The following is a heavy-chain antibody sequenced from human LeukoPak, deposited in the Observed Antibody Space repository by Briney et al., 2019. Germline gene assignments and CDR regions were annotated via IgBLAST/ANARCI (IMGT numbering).Heavy chain of an antibody. CDR3: ARYNSGYYSFDY. CDR2: ISSSSRTI. J-gene: IGHJ4*02. V-gene: IGHV3-48*02. D-gene: IGHD3-22*01. CDR1: GFTFSTYS. Sequence: GGSLRLSCAASGFTFSTYSMNWVRQAPGKGLEWVSYISSSSRTIYYADSVKGRFTISRGNAKNSLYLQMNSLRDEDTAVYYCARYNSGYYSFDYWGQGTLVTVSS.